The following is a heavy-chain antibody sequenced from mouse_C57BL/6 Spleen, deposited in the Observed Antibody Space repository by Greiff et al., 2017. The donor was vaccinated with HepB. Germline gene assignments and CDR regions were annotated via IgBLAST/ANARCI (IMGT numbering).Heavy chain of an antibody. CDR3: VHSNYEWWFAY. CDR1: GYTFTSYW. Sequence: QVQLKQSGAELAKPGASVKLSCKASGYTFTSYWMHWVKQRPGQGLEWIGYINPSSGYTKYNQKFKDKATLTADKSSSTAYMQLSSLTYEDSAVYYCVHSNYEWWFAYWGQGTLVTVSA. J-gene: IGHJ3*01. D-gene: IGHD2-5*01. V-gene: IGHV1-7*01. CDR2: INPSSGYT.